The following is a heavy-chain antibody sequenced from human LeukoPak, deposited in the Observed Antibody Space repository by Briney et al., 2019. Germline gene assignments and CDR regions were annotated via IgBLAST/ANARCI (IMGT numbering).Heavy chain of an antibody. V-gene: IGHV1-69*06. CDR3: ASLADIVVVPGAIGGYYYYYGMDV. CDR2: IIPIFGTA. D-gene: IGHD2-2*01. Sequence: SVKVSCKASGGTFSSYAISWVRQAPGQGLEWMGGIIPIFGTANYAQKFQGRVTITADKSTSTAYMELSSLRSEDTAVYYCASLADIVVVPGAIGGYYYYYGMDVWGKGTTVTVSS. J-gene: IGHJ6*04. CDR1: GGTFSSYA.